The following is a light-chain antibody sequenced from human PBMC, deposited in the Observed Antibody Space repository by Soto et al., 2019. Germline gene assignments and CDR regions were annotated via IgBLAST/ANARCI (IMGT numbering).Light chain of an antibody. J-gene: IGKJ5*01. CDR2: DAS. CDR3: QHYDNLPLI. Sequence: DIQMTQSPSSLSASVGDRVTITCQASQDISNYLNWYQQKPVKAPKLLIYDASSLETGVPSRFSGSGSGTDFTFTISSLQPEDFATYYCQHYDNLPLIFGQGTRLEIK. V-gene: IGKV1-33*01. CDR1: QDISNY.